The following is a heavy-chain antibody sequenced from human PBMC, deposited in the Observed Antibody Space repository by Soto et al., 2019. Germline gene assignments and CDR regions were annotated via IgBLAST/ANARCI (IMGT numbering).Heavy chain of an antibody. CDR1: GGSISSYY. CDR2: IYYSGST. Sequence: SETLSLTCTVSGGSISSYYWSWIRQPPGKRLEWIGDIYYSGSTNYNPSLTSRVAMSVDKSKNQFSLKLTSVTAADTAVYYCARTEVPESSSWHPCDPWGQGTLVTVS. V-gene: IGHV4-59*12. D-gene: IGHD6-13*01. J-gene: IGHJ5*02. CDR3: ARTEVPESSSWHPCDP.